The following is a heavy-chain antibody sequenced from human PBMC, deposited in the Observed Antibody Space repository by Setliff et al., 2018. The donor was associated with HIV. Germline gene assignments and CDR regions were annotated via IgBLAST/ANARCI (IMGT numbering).Heavy chain of an antibody. Sequence: GGSLRLSCAASGFTFSSYSMNWVRQAPGKGLEWVSSISSSSNYIYYADSVKGRFTISRDNAKNSRYLQMNSLRAEDTAVYYCARGTNRNYVVYGMDVWGQGTTVTVSS. CDR1: GFTFSSYS. CDR3: ARGTNRNYVVYGMDV. D-gene: IGHD1-7*01. J-gene: IGHJ6*02. CDR2: ISSSSNYI. V-gene: IGHV3-21*04.